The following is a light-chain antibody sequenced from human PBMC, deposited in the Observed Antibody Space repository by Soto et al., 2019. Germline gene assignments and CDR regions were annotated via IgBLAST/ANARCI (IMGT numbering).Light chain of an antibody. J-gene: IGKJ1*01. V-gene: IGKV1-5*01. CDR3: QQYNNYFSWT. Sequence: DIQMTQSPSTLSASVGDRVTITCRASQSISIWLAWYQQKPGKPPNILIYDASTLVSGVPSRFSGSGSGTEFTLTISSLQPDDFATYYCQQYNNYFSWTFGQGTKVEIK. CDR2: DAS. CDR1: QSISIW.